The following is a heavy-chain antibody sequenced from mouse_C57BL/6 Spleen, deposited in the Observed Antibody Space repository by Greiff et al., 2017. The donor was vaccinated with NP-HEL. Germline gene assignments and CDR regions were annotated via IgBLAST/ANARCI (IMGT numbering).Heavy chain of an antibody. CDR2: ISYDGSN. J-gene: IGHJ1*03. CDR3: ARDDDYDWYFDV. D-gene: IGHD2-4*01. V-gene: IGHV3-6*01. Sequence: DVQLQESGPGLVKPSQSLSLTCSVTGYSITSGYYWNWIRQFPGNKLEWMGYISYDGSNNYNPSLKNRISITRDTSKNQFFLKLNSVTTEDTATYYCARDDDYDWYFDVWGTGTTVTVSS. CDR1: GYSITSGYY.